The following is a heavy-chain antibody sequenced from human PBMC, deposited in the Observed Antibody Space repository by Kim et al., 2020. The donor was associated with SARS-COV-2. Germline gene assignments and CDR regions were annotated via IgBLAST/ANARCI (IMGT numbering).Heavy chain of an antibody. V-gene: IGHV3-73*01. J-gene: IGHJ3*02. CDR1: GFTLRGST. CDR3: TRVNQIAGGWYDAFDI. CDR2: IRSKANSYAT. Sequence: GGSLRLSCAASGFTLRGSTVHWVRQASGKGLEWVGRIRSKANSYATAYAASVKNRFTISRNDSKNTADLQMNSLKTEDTALYYCTRVNQIAGGWYDAFDIWGLGIMVSVSS. D-gene: IGHD6-19*01.